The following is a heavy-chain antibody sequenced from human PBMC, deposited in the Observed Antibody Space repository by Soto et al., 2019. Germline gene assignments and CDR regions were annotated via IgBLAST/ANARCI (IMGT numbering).Heavy chain of an antibody. V-gene: IGHV4-59*01. D-gene: IGHD3-10*01. Sequence: PSETLSLTCTVSGGSISSYYWSWIRQPPGKGLEWIGYIYYSANTNYNPSLKSRVTISGDTSKNQFSLKLSSVTAADTAVYYCARHNYGSGSTYFDYWGQGTLVTAPQ. CDR2: IYYSANT. CDR3: ARHNYGSGSTYFDY. J-gene: IGHJ4*02. CDR1: GGSISSYY.